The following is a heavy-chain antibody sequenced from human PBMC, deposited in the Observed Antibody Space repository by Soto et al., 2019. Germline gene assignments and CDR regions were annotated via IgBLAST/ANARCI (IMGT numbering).Heavy chain of an antibody. CDR2: INPNSGGT. D-gene: IGHD2-15*01. V-gene: IGHV1-2*02. J-gene: IGHJ1*01. Sequence: QWMRSHTKQGLQWMGWINPNSGGTNYAQKFQGRVTMTRDTSITTTYMELSRLRSDDTAVYYGARDYSDSGASEYCQLWGQGTGVTLSS. CDR3: ARDYSDSGASEYCQL.